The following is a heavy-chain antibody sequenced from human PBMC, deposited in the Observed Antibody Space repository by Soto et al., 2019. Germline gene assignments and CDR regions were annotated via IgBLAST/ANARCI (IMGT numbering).Heavy chain of an antibody. CDR2: INHGGSN. V-gene: IGHV4-34*01. D-gene: IGHD2-21*02. Sequence: QVQLQQWGAGLLKPSETLSLTCAVYAGSFSGYYWNWIRQPPGKGLEWIGQINHGGSNTYNPSLKSRLTISADKSKNQFSLRLSSVTAADTAVYYGARGYLTAGGTLWREAFHIWGQGTMVSVSS. J-gene: IGHJ3*02. CDR1: AGSFSGYY. CDR3: ARGYLTAGGTLWREAFHI.